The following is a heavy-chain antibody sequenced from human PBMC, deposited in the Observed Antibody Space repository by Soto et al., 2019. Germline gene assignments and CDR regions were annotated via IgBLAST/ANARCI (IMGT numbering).Heavy chain of an antibody. Sequence: SETLSLTCTVSGDSVTSSSYHWTWIRQPPGKGLEWIGQTGSTNYNPSLKSRITISVDTSKNQFSLSLSSVTAADTAVYYCAVFRAGAGGNGYWGQGTQVTVS. CDR2: TGST. J-gene: IGHJ4*02. CDR3: AVFRAGAGGNGY. D-gene: IGHD6-19*01. V-gene: IGHV4-61*01. CDR1: GDSVTSSSYH.